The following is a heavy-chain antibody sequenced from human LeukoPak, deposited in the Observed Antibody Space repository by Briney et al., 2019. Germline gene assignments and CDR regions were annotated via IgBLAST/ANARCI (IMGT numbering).Heavy chain of an antibody. J-gene: IGHJ5*02. Sequence: SETLSLTCTVSGGSISSSDYYWGWIRQPPGRGLEWIASIYYSGSTYYSPSLKSGVTISVYTSKNQFSLKLRSVTATDTAVYYCARGLTRGYTYGGCFDPWGQGTLVTVSS. V-gene: IGHV4-39*01. CDR1: GGSISSSDYY. D-gene: IGHD5-12*01. CDR2: IYYSGST. CDR3: ARGLTRGYTYGGCFDP.